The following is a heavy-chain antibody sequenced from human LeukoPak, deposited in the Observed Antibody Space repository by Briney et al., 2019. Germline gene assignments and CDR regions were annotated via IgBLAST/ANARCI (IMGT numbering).Heavy chain of an antibody. V-gene: IGHV4-39*01. D-gene: IGHD2-2*01. Sequence: SETLSLTCTVSGGSISSNNYYWGWIRQPPGKGLEWIGSIYYGGYTYYNPSLKSRVTISVDTSKNQFSLHLNSVTPEDTAVYYCARRLTQYDCFDPWGQGILVTVSS. J-gene: IGHJ5*02. CDR2: IYYGGYT. CDR1: GGSISSNNYY. CDR3: ARRLTQYDCFDP.